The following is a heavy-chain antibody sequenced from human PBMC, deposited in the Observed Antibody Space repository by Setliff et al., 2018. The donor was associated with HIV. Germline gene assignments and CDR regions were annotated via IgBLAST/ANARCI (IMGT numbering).Heavy chain of an antibody. V-gene: IGHV1-3*01. CDR2: INAGNGNT. D-gene: IGHD4-17*01. Sequence: ASVKVSCKASGYTFTSYAIHWVRQAPGQRLEWMGWINAGNGNTKYSQRFQGRVTITRDTSASTAYMELSSLRSEDTAVYYCARDTGLGGDYADAFDIWGQGTMVTVSS. CDR3: ARDTGLGGDYADAFDI. J-gene: IGHJ3*02. CDR1: GYTFTSYA.